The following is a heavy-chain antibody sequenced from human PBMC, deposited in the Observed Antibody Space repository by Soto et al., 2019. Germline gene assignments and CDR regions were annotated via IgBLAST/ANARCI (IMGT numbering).Heavy chain of an antibody. V-gene: IGHV3-30-3*01. D-gene: IGHD2-15*01. Sequence: GGSLRLSCAASGFTFSSYAMHWVRQAPGKGLEWVAVISYYGSNKYYADSVKGRFTISRDNSKNTLYLQMNSLRAEDTAVYYCARGAASISPPHLLLVHWGQGTLVTVSS. CDR2: ISYYGSNK. J-gene: IGHJ4*02. CDR3: ARGAASISPPHLLLVH. CDR1: GFTFSSYA.